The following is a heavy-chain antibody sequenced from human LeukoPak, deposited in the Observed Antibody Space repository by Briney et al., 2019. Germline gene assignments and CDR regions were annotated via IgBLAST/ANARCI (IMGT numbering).Heavy chain of an antibody. CDR2: INPNSGGT. V-gene: IGHV1-2*02. D-gene: IGHD6-13*01. J-gene: IGHJ4*02. CDR3: ARGIAAAAPGVDY. CDR1: GYTFTGYY. Sequence: ASVKVSCKASGYTFTGYYMHWVRQAPGQGLEWMGWINPNSGGTNYAQKFQGKVTMTRDTSISTAYMELSRLRSDDTAVYYCARGIAAAAPGVDYWGQGTLVTVSS.